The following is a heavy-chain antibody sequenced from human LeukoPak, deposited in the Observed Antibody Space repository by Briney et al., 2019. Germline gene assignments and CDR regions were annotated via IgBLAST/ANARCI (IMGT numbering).Heavy chain of an antibody. CDR3: VRDWDHFDFDS. Sequence: GGSLRLSCAASGFTFSNYWMHWVRQAPGKGLVWVSRIKGDGSHTIYADSVRGRFTISRGNAKNTLYLQMKSLRAEDTAVYYCVRDWDHFDFDSWGLGTLVTVSS. J-gene: IGHJ5*01. CDR2: IKGDGSHT. D-gene: IGHD3-9*01. V-gene: IGHV3-74*01. CDR1: GFTFSNYW.